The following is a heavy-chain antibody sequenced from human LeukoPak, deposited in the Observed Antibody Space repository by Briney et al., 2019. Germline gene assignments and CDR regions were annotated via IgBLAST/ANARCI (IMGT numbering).Heavy chain of an antibody. CDR1: GFTFSSYA. Sequence: PGGSLRLSCAASGFTFSSYAMHWVRQAPGKGLEWVAFIRYDGSNKYYTDSVKGRFTISRDNSKNTLYLQMNSLRAEDTAVYYCAKAHFLIADLDYWGQGTLVTVSS. D-gene: IGHD6-13*01. J-gene: IGHJ4*02. CDR3: AKAHFLIADLDY. CDR2: IRYDGSNK. V-gene: IGHV3-30*02.